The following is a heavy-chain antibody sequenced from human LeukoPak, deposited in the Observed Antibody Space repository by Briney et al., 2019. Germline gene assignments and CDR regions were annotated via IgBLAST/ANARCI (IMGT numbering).Heavy chain of an antibody. CDR1: GYTFTNYG. V-gene: IGHV1-18*01. D-gene: IGHD1-7*01. J-gene: IGHJ1*01. CDR3: ARGQNWNYASGH. CDR2: VSAHNGNT. Sequence: ASVKVSCKASGYTFTNYGISWVRQAPGQGLEWMGWVSAHNGNTNYVQKLQGRVTMTTDTSTSTAYMELRSLRSDDTAVYYCARGQNWNYASGHWGQGTQVIVSS.